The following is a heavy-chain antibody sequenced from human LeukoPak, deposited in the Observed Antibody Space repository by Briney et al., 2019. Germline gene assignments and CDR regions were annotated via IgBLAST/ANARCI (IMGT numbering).Heavy chain of an antibody. Sequence: SGTLSLTCAVYGGSFSGYYWSWIRQPPGKGLEWIGEINHSGSTNYNPSLKSRVTISVDTSKNQFSLKLSSVTAADTAVYYCARGEYFQHWGQGTLVTVSS. CDR2: INHSGST. CDR1: GGSFSGYY. J-gene: IGHJ1*01. CDR3: ARGEYFQH. V-gene: IGHV4-34*01.